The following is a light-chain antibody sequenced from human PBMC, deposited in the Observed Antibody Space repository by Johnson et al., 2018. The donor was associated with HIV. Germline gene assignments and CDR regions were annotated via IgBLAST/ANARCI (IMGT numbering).Light chain of an antibody. CDR3: GTWDGGLSAYV. J-gene: IGLJ1*01. CDR1: SSNIGNNY. V-gene: IGLV1-51*02. CDR2: ENN. Sequence: QSVLTQPPSVSAAPGQKVTISCSGSSSNIGNNYVSWYQQLPGTAPKLLIYENNKRPSGIPDRFSGSKSGTSATLGITGLQTGDEAYYYCGTWDGGLSAYVFGTGTKVTVL.